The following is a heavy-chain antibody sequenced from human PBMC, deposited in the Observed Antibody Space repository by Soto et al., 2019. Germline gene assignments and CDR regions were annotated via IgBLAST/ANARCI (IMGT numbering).Heavy chain of an antibody. J-gene: IGHJ6*02. CDR2: ISHDGGT. V-gene: IGHV4-34*01. CDR1: GGSFDDFY. CDR3: ARGQLVWYGDLTPYHRDMDV. D-gene: IGHD3-10*01. Sequence: SETLSLTCAFYGGSFDDFYWSWVRQSPGKGLEWVGEISHDGGTNYSPSLASRVSISVDTSKNQFSLHLRSVTAADTGLYYCARGQLVWYGDLTPYHRDMDVWGQGTTVTVSS.